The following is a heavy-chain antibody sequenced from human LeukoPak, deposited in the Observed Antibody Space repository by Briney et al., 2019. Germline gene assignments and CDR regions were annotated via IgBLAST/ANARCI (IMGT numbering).Heavy chain of an antibody. CDR3: ATEYCASSSCRFDS. V-gene: IGHV4-61*02. Sequence: SETLSLTCTVSGGSISSGSYYWSWIRQPAGRGLEWIGRIYTSGSTNYNPSLKSRVTISLDTSKKQFSLKLTSVTAADTAIYYCATEYCASSSCRFDSWGQGTLVTVSS. CDR1: GGSISSGSYY. CDR2: IYTSGST. J-gene: IGHJ4*02. D-gene: IGHD2-2*01.